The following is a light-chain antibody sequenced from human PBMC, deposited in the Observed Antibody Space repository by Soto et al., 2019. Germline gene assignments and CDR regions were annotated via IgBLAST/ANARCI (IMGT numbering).Light chain of an antibody. CDR3: GTWDSSLSAVV. J-gene: IGLJ2*01. V-gene: IGLV1-51*01. CDR1: SFSIGNNY. CDR2: DNN. Sequence: QSVLTQPPSVSAAPGQKVTISCSGSSFSIGNNYVSWYQQLPGTAPKLLIYDNNKRPSGIPDRFSGSKSGTSATLGITGLQAGDESDYYCGTWDSSLSAVVFGGGTQLTVL.